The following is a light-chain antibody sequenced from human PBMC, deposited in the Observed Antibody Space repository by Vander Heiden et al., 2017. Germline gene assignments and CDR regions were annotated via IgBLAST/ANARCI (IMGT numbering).Light chain of an antibody. CDR1: QGISNY. Sequence: DLHLPPSPSSLSASVGDRVTITCRASQGISNYLAWYQQKPGKVPKLLIYAASTLQSGVPSRFSGSGSGTDFTLTISSLQPEDVATYYCQKYYSAPLTFGGGTKVEIK. CDR2: AAS. CDR3: QKYYSAPLT. V-gene: IGKV1-27*01. J-gene: IGKJ4*01.